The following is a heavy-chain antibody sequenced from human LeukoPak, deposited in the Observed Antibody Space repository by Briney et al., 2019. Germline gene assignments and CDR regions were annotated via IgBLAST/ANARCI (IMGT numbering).Heavy chain of an antibody. Sequence: GASVKVSCKASGYTFTSYGISWVRQAPGQGLEWMGWISAYNGNTNYAQKLQGRVTMTTDTSTSTAYMELRSLRSDDTAVYYCARGGLYGDPYYYYYYGMDVWGQGTTVTVSS. CDR1: GYTFTSYG. V-gene: IGHV1-18*01. J-gene: IGHJ6*02. D-gene: IGHD4-17*01. CDR2: ISAYNGNT. CDR3: ARGGLYGDPYYYYYYGMDV.